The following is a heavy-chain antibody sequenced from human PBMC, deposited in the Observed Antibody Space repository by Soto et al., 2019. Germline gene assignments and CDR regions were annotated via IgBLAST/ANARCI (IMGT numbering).Heavy chain of an antibody. CDR3: ARETAYYDILTGGRRIYYYYGMDV. V-gene: IGHV1-8*01. CDR2: MNPNSGNT. CDR1: GYTFTSYD. Sequence: ASVKVSCKASGYTFTSYDINWVRQATGQGLEWMGWMNPNSGNTGYAQKFQGRVTMTRNTSISTAYMELSSLRSEDTAVYYCARETAYYDILTGGRRIYYYYGMDVWGQGTTVTVSS. J-gene: IGHJ6*02. D-gene: IGHD3-9*01.